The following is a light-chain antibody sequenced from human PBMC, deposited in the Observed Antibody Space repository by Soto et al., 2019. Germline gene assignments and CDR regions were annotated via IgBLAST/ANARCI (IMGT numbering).Light chain of an antibody. CDR3: QQLERYPST. CDR2: DAS. J-gene: IGKJ4*01. V-gene: IGKV1-5*01. CDR1: QTVNAW. Sequence: DIQMTQSPSTLSASLGDRVTITCRASQTVNAWLAWYQHKPGKAPKPLIYDASILESGVPARFSGSGSGTEFILTISSLQPDDVGTYYCQQLERYPSTFGGGTKVDIK.